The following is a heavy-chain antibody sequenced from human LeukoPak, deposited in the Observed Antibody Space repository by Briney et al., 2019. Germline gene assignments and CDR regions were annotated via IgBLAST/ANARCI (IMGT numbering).Heavy chain of an antibody. CDR2: IYYSGST. CDR1: GGSISSYY. V-gene: IGHV4-59*01. D-gene: IGHD3-9*01. Sequence: SETLSLTCTVSGGSISSYYWSWIRQPPGKGLEWIGYIYYSGSTNYNPSLKSRVTISVDTSKNQFSLKLSSVTAADTAVYYCARGVHYNILTGYRMDYWFDPWGQGTLVTVSS. CDR3: ARGVHYNILTGYRMDYWFDP. J-gene: IGHJ5*02.